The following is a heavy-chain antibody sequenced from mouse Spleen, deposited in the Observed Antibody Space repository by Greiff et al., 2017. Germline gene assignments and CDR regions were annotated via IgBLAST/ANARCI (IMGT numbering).Heavy chain of an antibody. D-gene: IGHD1-1*01. CDR2: ISSGGGNT. CDR1: GFTFSSYA. Sequence: DVQLQESGGGLVKLGGSLKLSCAASGFTFSSYAMSWVRQTPEKRLEWVATISSGGGNTYYPDSVKGRFTISRDNAKNTLYLQMSSLKSEDTAMYYCARHYYGSILDYWGQGTTLTVSS. J-gene: IGHJ2*01. V-gene: IGHV5-9-3*01. CDR3: ARHYYGSILDY.